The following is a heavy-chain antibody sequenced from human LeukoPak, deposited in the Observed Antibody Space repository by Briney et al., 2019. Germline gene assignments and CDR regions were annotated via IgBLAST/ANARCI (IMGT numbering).Heavy chain of an antibody. CDR3: ATIRLRFLEWLLDS. Sequence: ASEKVSCKVSGYTLTQLSMHWVRQAPGDPREGTGGVGPEDVETMYVQKFEGKVTMTEDTSTDTAYRELSSLRSEDTAVYYCATIRLRFLEWLLDSWGQGTLVTVSS. V-gene: IGHV1-24*01. CDR2: VGPEDVET. CDR1: GYTLTQLS. D-gene: IGHD3-3*01. J-gene: IGHJ5*02.